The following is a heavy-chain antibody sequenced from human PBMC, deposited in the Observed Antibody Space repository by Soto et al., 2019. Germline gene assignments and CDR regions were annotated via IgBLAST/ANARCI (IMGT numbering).Heavy chain of an antibody. D-gene: IGHD2-2*01. Sequence: EVQVVESGGGLVKPGGSLRLSCVASGFNFSNYGMNWVRQAPGKGLEWVSSISSSRSYISYADSMKGRFTISRDNAKNSVYLQMDSLRAEDTAVYYCARSDCTSTSCYVVGFDPWGQGTRVTVSS. CDR3: ARSDCTSTSCYVVGFDP. J-gene: IGHJ5*02. CDR2: ISSSRSYI. V-gene: IGHV3-21*01. CDR1: GFNFSNYG.